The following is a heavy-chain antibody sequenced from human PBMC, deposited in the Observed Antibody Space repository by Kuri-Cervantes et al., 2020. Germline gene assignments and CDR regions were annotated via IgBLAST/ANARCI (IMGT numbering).Heavy chain of an antibody. CDR1: GFSLSNARMG. Sequence: LVKPTETLTLTCTVSGFSLSNARMGVSWIRQPPGKGLEWIGYIYHSGSTYYNPSLKSRVTISVDRSKNQFSLKLSSVTAADTAVYYCARVGGVAAMAFDIWGQGTMVTVSS. D-gene: IGHD2-15*01. J-gene: IGHJ3*02. CDR3: ARVGGVAAMAFDI. CDR2: IYHSGST. V-gene: IGHV4-30-2*01.